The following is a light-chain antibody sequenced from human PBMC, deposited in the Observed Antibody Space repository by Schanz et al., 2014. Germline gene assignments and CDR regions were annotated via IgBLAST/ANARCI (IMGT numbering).Light chain of an antibody. J-gene: IGLJ1*01. V-gene: IGLV2-14*03. CDR1: SSDVGGYNY. Sequence: QSALTQPASVSGSPGQSITLSCTGTSSDVGGYNYVSWYQHHPGKAPKLMIYDVNNRPSGVSNRFSGSKSGNTASLTISGLQADDEADYYCQSYDRSLSGYVFGTGTKLTVL. CDR2: DVN. CDR3: QSYDRSLSGYV.